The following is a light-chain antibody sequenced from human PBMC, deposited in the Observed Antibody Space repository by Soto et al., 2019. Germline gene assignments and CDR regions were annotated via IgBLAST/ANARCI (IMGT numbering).Light chain of an antibody. V-gene: IGKV3-20*01. Sequence: EVVLTQSPGALSLSPGEGVTLSCRASQNIRGNELAWYRQKRGQAPRLLIYGGSRRADGIPDRFSGRGTGTNFTLTISRLEPEDSAVYYCQDYGTSHPWMFVQGTKLEIK. CDR2: GGS. CDR3: QDYGTSHPWM. CDR1: QNIRGNE. J-gene: IGKJ1*01.